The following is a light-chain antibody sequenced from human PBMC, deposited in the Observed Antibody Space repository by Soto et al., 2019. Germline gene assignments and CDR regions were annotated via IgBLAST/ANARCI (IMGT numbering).Light chain of an antibody. CDR1: QSVLYSSINKNY. Sequence: DIVMTQSPDSLAVSLGERATINCKSSQSVLYSSINKNYLAWYQQKPGQPPRLLIYWASTRESGVTDRFSGSGSGTDFTLTISSLQAEDVAVYYCQQYYSTPFTFGPGTKVDIK. CDR2: WAS. V-gene: IGKV4-1*01. J-gene: IGKJ3*01. CDR3: QQYYSTPFT.